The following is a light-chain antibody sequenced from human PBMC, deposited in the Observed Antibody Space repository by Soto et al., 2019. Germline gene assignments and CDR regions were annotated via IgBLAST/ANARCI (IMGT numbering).Light chain of an antibody. CDR2: GAS. CDR3: QQYGSSPRT. CDR1: QSVSSSY. V-gene: IGKV3-20*01. Sequence: EIVLTQSPGTLSLSPGDRATLSCRASQSVSSSYLAWYQQKPGQAPRLXIYGASSRATGIPDRFSGSGSGTEFTLTISRLEPEDFAVYYCQQYGSSPRTFGQGTKVDIK. J-gene: IGKJ1*01.